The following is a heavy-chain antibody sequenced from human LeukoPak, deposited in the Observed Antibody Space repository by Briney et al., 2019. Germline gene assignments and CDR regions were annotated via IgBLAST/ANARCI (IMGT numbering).Heavy chain of an antibody. CDR3: AREGAAAGFFDY. J-gene: IGHJ4*02. CDR1: GGSISNYY. CDR2: IYYSGNT. Sequence: PSETLSLTCTVSGGSISNYYWTWIRQPPGKGLEWIGYIYYSGNTNQNPSLKSRVTISVDTSFNQFSLKLSSVTAADTAVYYCAREGAAAGFFDYWGQGTLVTVSS. V-gene: IGHV4-59*01. D-gene: IGHD6-13*01.